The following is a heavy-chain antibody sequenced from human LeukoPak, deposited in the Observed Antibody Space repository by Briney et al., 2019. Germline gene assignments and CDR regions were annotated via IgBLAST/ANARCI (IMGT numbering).Heavy chain of an antibody. V-gene: IGHV3-21*01. CDR3: ARDQTMVRGVFESMNY. CDR1: GFTFSSYS. D-gene: IGHD3-10*01. CDR2: ISSSSSYI. Sequence: GGSLRLSCAASGFTFSSYSMNWVRQAPGEGLEWVSSISSSSSYIYYADPVKGRFTLSRDNAKNSLYLQMNSLRAEDTAVYYCARDQTMVRGVFESMNYWGQGTLVTVSS. J-gene: IGHJ4*02.